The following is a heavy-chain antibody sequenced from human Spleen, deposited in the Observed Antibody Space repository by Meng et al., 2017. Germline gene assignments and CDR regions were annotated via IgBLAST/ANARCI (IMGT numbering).Heavy chain of an antibody. J-gene: IGHJ4*02. CDR1: GDSISNYY. D-gene: IGHD4-17*01. Sequence: QVQLQESGPGLVKPSDTLSLTCSVSGDSISNYYWNWLRQPAGKRLEWIGRTYVGGSTDYNPSLRSRATVSVDTSNNHISLRLASVTAADTAVYFCARGSAGDYYFDSWGQGTVVTVSS. CDR3: ARGSAGDYYFDS. V-gene: IGHV4-4*07. CDR2: TYVGGST.